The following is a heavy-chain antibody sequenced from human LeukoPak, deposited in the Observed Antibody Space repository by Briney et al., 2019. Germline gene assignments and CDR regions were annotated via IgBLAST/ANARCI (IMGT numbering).Heavy chain of an antibody. D-gene: IGHD6-13*01. V-gene: IGHV3-48*03. J-gene: IGHJ4*02. CDR3: AAAFSSWYGPFDY. CDR2: ISSSGSTI. CDR1: GFTFSSYE. Sequence: PGGSLRLSCAASGFTFSSYEMNWVRQAPGKGLEWVSYISSSGSTIYYADSVKGRFTISRDNAKNSLYLQMSSLRSEDTAVYYCAAAFSSWYGPFDYWGQGTLVTVSS.